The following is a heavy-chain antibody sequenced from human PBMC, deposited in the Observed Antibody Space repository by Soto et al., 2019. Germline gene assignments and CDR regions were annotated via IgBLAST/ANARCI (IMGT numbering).Heavy chain of an antibody. J-gene: IGHJ4*02. Sequence: ASVKVSCKVSGYTLTELSMHWVRQAPGKGLEWMGGFDPEDGETIYAQKFQGRVTMTEDTSTDTAYMELSSLRSEDTAVYYCAPFYDFWSGYYTSDYWGQGTLVTVSS. CDR2: FDPEDGET. CDR3: APFYDFWSGYYTSDY. CDR1: GYTLTELS. V-gene: IGHV1-24*01. D-gene: IGHD3-3*01.